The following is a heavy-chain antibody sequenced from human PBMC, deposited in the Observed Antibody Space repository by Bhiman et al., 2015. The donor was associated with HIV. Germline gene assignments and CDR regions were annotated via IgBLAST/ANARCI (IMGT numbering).Heavy chain of an antibody. CDR2: IKTDGSST. CDR1: GFTFSSYW. D-gene: IGHD6-19*01. V-gene: IGHV3-74*01. J-gene: IGHJ4*02. CDR3: ARDLRESNGWDFDL. Sequence: EVQLVESGGGLVQPGGSLRLSCAASGFTFSSYWMHWVRQAPGKGLVWVSRIKTDGSSTNYADSVKGRFTISRDDFKNTVYLQMSSLRVEDTAVYYCARDLRESNGWDFDLWGQGTLVTVSS.